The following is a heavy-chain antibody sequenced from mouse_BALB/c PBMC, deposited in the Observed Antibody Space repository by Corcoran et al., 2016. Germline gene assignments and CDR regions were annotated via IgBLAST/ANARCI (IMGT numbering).Heavy chain of an antibody. Sequence: QVTLKEPGPGILQPSQTLSLTCSFSGFSLSTSGMGVSWIRQPSGKGLEWLAHIYWDDDKRYNPSLKRRLTISKDTSSNQVFLKITSVDTADTATYYCARRRYYGSLVGDYWGQGTSVTVSS. CDR1: GFSLSTSGMG. J-gene: IGHJ4*01. CDR2: IYWDDDK. V-gene: IGHV8-12*01. D-gene: IGHD1-1*01. CDR3: ARRRYYGSLVGDY.